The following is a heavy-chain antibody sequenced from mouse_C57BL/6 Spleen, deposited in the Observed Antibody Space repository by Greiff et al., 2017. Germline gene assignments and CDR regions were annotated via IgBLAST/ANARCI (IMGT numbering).Heavy chain of an antibody. Sequence: VQLQQSGAELARPGASVKMSCKASGYTFTSYTMHWVKQRPGQGLEWIGYINPSSGYTKYNQKFKDKATLTADKSSSTAYMQLSSLTSEDSAVYYCASGLRYAMDYWGQGTSVTVAS. CDR3: ASGLRYAMDY. CDR2: INPSSGYT. CDR1: GYTFTSYT. J-gene: IGHJ4*01. V-gene: IGHV1-4*01. D-gene: IGHD3-1*01.